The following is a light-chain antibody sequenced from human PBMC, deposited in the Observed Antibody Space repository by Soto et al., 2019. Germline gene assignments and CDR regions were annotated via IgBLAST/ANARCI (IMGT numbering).Light chain of an antibody. CDR1: QSVSSNF. CDR2: GAS. J-gene: IGKJ1*01. Sequence: EIVLTQSPGTLSLSPGERATLSCRASQSVSSNFLAWYQQKPAQAPRLLIYGASNRATGIPDRFSGSGSGTDFTLTISRLEPEDFAVYYCQQYGSSPRTFGQGTKVDIK. V-gene: IGKV3-20*01. CDR3: QQYGSSPRT.